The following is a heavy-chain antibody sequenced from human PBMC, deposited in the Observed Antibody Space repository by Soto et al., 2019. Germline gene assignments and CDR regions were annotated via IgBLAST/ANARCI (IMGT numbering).Heavy chain of an antibody. V-gene: IGHV3-11*05. CDR1: GFTFSDYY. CDR2: ISSSSSYT. CDR3: AREDIVVVVAATLRWFDP. D-gene: IGHD2-15*01. Sequence: QVQLVESGGGLVKPGGSLRLSCAASGFTFSDYYMSWIRQAPGKGLEWVSYISSSSSYTNYADSVKGRFTISRDNAKNSLYLQMNSRRAEDTAVYYCAREDIVVVVAATLRWFDPWGQGTLVTVSS. J-gene: IGHJ5*02.